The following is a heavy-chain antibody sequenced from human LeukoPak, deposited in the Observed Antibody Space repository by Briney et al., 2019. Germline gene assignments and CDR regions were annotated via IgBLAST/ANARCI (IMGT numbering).Heavy chain of an antibody. V-gene: IGHV1-46*01. CDR3: ARVSDSGYDPDV. J-gene: IGHJ6*04. Sequence: ASVKVSCKASGYTFTSYYMHWVRQAPGQGLEWMGIINPSGGSTSYAQKFQGRVTMTRDMSTSTVYMELSSLRSEDTAVSYCARVSDSGYDPDVGGKGTTVTVSS. CDR2: INPSGGST. CDR1: GYTFTSYY. D-gene: IGHD5-12*01.